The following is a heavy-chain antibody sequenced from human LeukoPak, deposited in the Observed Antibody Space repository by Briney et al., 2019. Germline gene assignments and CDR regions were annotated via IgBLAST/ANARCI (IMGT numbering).Heavy chain of an antibody. D-gene: IGHD2-2*02. Sequence: GGSLRLSCAASGFAFSSYSMNWVRQAPGKGLEWVSYISSSSSTIYYADSVKGRFTISRDNAKNSLYLQMNSLRAEDTAVYYCARDLGYCSSTSCYRDWNCFDPWGQGTLVTISS. J-gene: IGHJ5*02. CDR3: ARDLGYCSSTSCYRDWNCFDP. CDR2: ISSSSSTI. V-gene: IGHV3-48*01. CDR1: GFAFSSYS.